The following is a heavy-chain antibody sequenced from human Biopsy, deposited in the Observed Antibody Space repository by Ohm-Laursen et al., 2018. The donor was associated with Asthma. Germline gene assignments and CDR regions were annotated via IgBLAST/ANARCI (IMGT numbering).Heavy chain of an antibody. J-gene: IGHJ4*02. CDR3: AKDVFPGWELRRGPDY. CDR1: GFTFSNYG. Sequence: LSLTCAASGFTFSNYGMHWVRQAPGKGLDWVAVISFDGSNKNYTDSVKGRFTIYRDNSRNTLHLQMNSLRAEDTAVYYCAKDVFPGWELRRGPDYWGQGTLVTVSS. CDR2: ISFDGSNK. D-gene: IGHD1-26*01. V-gene: IGHV3-30*18.